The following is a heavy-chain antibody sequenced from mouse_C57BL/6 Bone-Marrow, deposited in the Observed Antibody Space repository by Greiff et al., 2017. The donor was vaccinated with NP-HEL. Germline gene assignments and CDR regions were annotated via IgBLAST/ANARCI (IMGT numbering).Heavy chain of an antibody. D-gene: IGHD2-4*01. CDR3: SVLLFYDYDGGLYYYAMDF. J-gene: IGHJ4*01. Sequence: DVKLQESGGDLVKPGGSLKLSCAASGFTFSSYGMSWVRQTPDKRLEWVATISSGGSYTYYPDSVKGRFTISRDNAKNTLYLQMSSLKSEDTAMYYCSVLLFYDYDGGLYYYAMDFWGQSTSVTVLS. V-gene: IGHV5-6*02. CDR2: ISSGGSYT. CDR1: GFTFSSYG.